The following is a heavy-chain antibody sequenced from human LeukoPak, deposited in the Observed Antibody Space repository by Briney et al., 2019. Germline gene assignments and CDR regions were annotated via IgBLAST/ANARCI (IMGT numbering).Heavy chain of an antibody. CDR3: ASCNYYYGMDV. J-gene: IGHJ6*02. CDR1: GGSISSSSYY. CDR2: IYYSGST. Sequence: SGTLSLTCTVSGGSISSSSYYWGWIRQPPGKGLEWIGSIYYSGSTYYNPSLKSRVTVSVDTSKNQFSLKLSSVTAADTAVYYCASCNYYYGMDVWGQGTTVTVSS. V-gene: IGHV4-39*01.